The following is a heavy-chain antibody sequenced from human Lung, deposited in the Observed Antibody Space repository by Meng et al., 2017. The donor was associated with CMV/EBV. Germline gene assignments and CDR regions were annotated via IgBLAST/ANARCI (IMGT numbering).Heavy chain of an antibody. Sequence: SGSSFGHYGVSWVRQAPGQGLEWVGWISAYNGNTQYAQKLRGRVTMTTDTATNTAYMEVRSLRSDDTAVYYCARDVPASGALMLDYWGQGSLVTVSS. CDR3: ARDVPASGALMLDY. D-gene: IGHD6-13*01. V-gene: IGHV1-18*01. CDR1: GSSFGHYG. J-gene: IGHJ4*02. CDR2: ISAYNGNT.